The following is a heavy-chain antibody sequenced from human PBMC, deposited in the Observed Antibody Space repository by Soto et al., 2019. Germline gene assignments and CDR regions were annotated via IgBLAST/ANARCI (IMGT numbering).Heavy chain of an antibody. CDR1: GYSFTSYA. CDR3: ARRRSYDILTGSYYYYGMDV. Sequence: ALVNVSFKPSGYSFTSYAMHWVRQAPGQRLEGLGWINAGNGNTKDSQGFQGRRTITRETSASTAYMELSRLRSEDTAVYYCARRRSYDILTGSYYYYGMDVWGQGTTVTVSS. D-gene: IGHD3-9*01. CDR2: INAGNGNT. V-gene: IGHV1-3*01. J-gene: IGHJ6*01.